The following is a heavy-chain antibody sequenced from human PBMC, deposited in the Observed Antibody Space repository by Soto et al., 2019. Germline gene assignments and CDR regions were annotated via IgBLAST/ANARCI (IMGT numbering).Heavy chain of an antibody. Sequence: QLQLQESGPGLVKPSETLPLTCTVSGGSISSSTYYWGWMRQPPGKGLEWIASFFYGGKNYYNPCLKSRVTIYVDTSKNQFSLKLTSVTAADTAVYYCVSRHGLTIDAYYWGQGTLVTVSS. CDR2: FFYGGKN. D-gene: IGHD3-10*01. J-gene: IGHJ4*02. CDR3: VSRHGLTIDAYY. V-gene: IGHV4-39*01. CDR1: GGSISSSTYY.